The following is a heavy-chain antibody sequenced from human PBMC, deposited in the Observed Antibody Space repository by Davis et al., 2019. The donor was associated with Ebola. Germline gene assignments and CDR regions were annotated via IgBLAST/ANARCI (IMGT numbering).Heavy chain of an antibody. CDR2: INHSGST. CDR3: AATGPYDSSALY. V-gene: IGHV4-34*01. CDR1: GGSFSGYY. J-gene: IGHJ4*02. D-gene: IGHD3-22*01. Sequence: PSETLSLTCAVYGGSFSGYYWSWIRQPPGKGLEWIGEINHSGSTNYNPSLKSRVTISVDTSKNQFSLKLSSVTAADTAVYYCAATGPYDSSALYWGQVTLVTVSS.